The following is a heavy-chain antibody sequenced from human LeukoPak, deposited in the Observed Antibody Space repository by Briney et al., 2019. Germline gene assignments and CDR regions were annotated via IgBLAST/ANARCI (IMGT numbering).Heavy chain of an antibody. CDR1: GFTFSSYS. J-gene: IGHJ4*02. Sequence: GGSLRLSCAASGFTFSSYSMNWVRQAPGKGLEWVSSISSSSSYIYYADSVKGRFTISRDNAKNSLYLQMNSLRAEDTAVYYCAKDLSHYYDSSGSLARWGQGTLVTVSS. D-gene: IGHD3-22*01. V-gene: IGHV3-21*01. CDR2: ISSSSSYI. CDR3: AKDLSHYYDSSGSLAR.